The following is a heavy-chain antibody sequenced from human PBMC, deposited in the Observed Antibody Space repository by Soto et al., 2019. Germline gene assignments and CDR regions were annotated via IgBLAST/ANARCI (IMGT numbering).Heavy chain of an antibody. V-gene: IGHV1-69*01. Sequence: QVQLVQSGAEVKKPGSSVNVSCKASGVTFSSYAINWVRQAPGTGLEWLGGIIPIFVTANYAPRFQGRLTITADESTSTAYMELSSLRSEDTAVYYLAKDARFNSWSALIYWGQGILVTVSS. CDR2: IIPIFVTA. CDR1: GVTFSSYA. CDR3: AKDARFNSWSALIY. D-gene: IGHD6-13*01. J-gene: IGHJ4*01.